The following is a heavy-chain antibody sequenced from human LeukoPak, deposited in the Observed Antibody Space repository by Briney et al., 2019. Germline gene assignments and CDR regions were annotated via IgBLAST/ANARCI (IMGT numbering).Heavy chain of an antibody. D-gene: IGHD3-22*01. Sequence: GESLKISCKGSGYSFTSYWIGWVRQMPGRGLEWMGIIYPGDSDTRYSPSFQGQVTISADKSISTAYLQWSSLKASDTAMYYCARRDSSGYYTHYFDYWGQGTLVTVSS. CDR2: IYPGDSDT. CDR3: ARRDSSGYYTHYFDY. V-gene: IGHV5-51*01. J-gene: IGHJ4*02. CDR1: GYSFTSYW.